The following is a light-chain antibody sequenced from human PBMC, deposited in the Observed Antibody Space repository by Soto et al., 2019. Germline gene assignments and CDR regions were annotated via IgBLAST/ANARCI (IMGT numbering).Light chain of an antibody. CDR1: SSDVCGYNY. CDR2: DVT. Sequence: QSALTQPASVSGSPGQSITISCTGTSSDVCGYNYVSWYQHHPGKAPKLIIYDVTSRPSGVSIRFSGSKSDNTASLTISGLQPEDEADYHCSSYTTSNTRQIVFGTGTKSPS. CDR3: SSYTTSNTRQIV. V-gene: IGLV2-14*03. J-gene: IGLJ1*01.